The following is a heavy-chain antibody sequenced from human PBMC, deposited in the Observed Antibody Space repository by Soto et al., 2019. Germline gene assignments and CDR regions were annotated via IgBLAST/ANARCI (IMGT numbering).Heavy chain of an antibody. CDR2: IIPIFGTA. J-gene: IGHJ6*04. CDR1: GGTFSSYA. CDR3: ATPRSGLDCYCGMAV. V-gene: IGHV1-69*12. D-gene: IGHD6-25*01. Sequence: QVQLVQSGAEVKKPGSSVKVSCKASGGTFSSYAISWVRQAPGQGLERMGGIIPIFGTADYAQRFKGRVTITADESTCTAYMDMTRLRSEDTGVYCCATPRSGLDCYCGMAVWGEGTTVTVSS.